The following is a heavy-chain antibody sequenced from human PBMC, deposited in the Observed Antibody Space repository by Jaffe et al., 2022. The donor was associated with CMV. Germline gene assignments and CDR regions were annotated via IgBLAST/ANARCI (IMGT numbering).Heavy chain of an antibody. CDR2: INHSGST. D-gene: IGHD2-15*01. Sequence: QVQLQQWGAGLLKPSETLSLTCAVYGGSFSGYYWSWIRQPPGKGLEWIGEINHSGSTNYNPSLKSRVTISVDTSKNQFSLKLSSVTAADTAVYYCARGWGALLGRYCSGGSCSPSANWFDPWGQGTLVTVSS. CDR3: ARGWGALLGRYCSGGSCSPSANWFDP. CDR1: GGSFSGYY. J-gene: IGHJ5*02. V-gene: IGHV4-34*01.